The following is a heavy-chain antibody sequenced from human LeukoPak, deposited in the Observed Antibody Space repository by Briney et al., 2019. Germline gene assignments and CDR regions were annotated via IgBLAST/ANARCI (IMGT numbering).Heavy chain of an antibody. CDR3: ARDSVGATSDYYYGMDV. D-gene: IGHD1-26*01. Sequence: SETLSLTCTVSGGSISSYYWSWIRQPPGKGLEWIGYIYYSGSTNYNPSLKSRVTISVDTSKNQFSLKLSSVTAADTAVYYCARDSVGATSDYYYGMDVWGQGTTVTVSS. V-gene: IGHV4-59*01. J-gene: IGHJ6*02. CDR2: IYYSGST. CDR1: GGSISSYY.